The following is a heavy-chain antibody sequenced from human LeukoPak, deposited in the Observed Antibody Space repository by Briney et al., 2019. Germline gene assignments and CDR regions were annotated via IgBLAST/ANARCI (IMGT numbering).Heavy chain of an antibody. CDR3: ARHYQLLSWFDP. CDR1: GGSISSSSYY. CDR2: IYYSGST. D-gene: IGHD2-2*01. Sequence: SETLSLTCTVSGGSISSSSYYWGWIRQPPGKGLEWIGSIYYSGSTYYNPSLKSRVTISVDTSKNQFSLKLSSVTAADTAVYYCARHYQLLSWFDPWGQGTLVTVSS. J-gene: IGHJ5*02. V-gene: IGHV4-39*01.